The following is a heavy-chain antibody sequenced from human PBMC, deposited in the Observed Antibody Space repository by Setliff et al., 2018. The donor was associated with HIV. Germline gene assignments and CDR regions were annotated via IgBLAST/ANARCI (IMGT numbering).Heavy chain of an antibody. J-gene: IGHJ6*03. CDR1: DDPISSYY. V-gene: IGHV4-4*07. CDR2: LYVSGDT. D-gene: IGHD2-15*01. Sequence: PSETLSLICYVTDDPISSYYWSWVRQPAGKGLEWIGRLYVSGDTNYNPSLKSRVTMSLDTSKKHFSLKLKSVTAADTAVYYCALTGHRLLRGYMDVWGKGTTVTVSS. CDR3: ALTGHRLLRGYMDV.